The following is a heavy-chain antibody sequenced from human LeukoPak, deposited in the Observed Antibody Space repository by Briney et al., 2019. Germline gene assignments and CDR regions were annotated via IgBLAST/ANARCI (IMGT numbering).Heavy chain of an antibody. CDR2: INSDGSST. J-gene: IGHJ1*01. CDR3: ATYSSSWDEYFQH. CDR1: GFTFSSYW. V-gene: IGHV3-74*01. Sequence: AGGSLRLSCAASGFTFSSYWMHWVRQAPGKGLVWVSRINSDGSSTSYADSVKGRFTISRDNAKNTLYLQMNSLRAEDTAVYYCATYSSSWDEYFQHWGQGTLVTVSS. D-gene: IGHD6-13*01.